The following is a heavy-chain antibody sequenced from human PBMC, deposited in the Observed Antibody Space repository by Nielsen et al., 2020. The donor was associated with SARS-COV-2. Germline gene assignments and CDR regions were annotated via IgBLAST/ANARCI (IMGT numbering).Heavy chain of an antibody. V-gene: IGHV4-31*03. Sequence: SETLSLTCTVSGGSISSGGYYWSWIRQYPGKGLEWIGYIYYSGSTYYNPSLKSRVTISVDTSKNQFSLKLSSVTAADTAVYYCARAFSSWIVVVINAFDIWGQGTMVTVSS. J-gene: IGHJ3*02. D-gene: IGHD3-22*01. CDR2: IYYSGST. CDR3: ARAFSSWIVVVINAFDI. CDR1: GGSISSGGYY.